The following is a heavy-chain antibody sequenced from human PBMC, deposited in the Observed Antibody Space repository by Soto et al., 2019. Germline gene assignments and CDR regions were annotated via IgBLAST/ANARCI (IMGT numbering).Heavy chain of an antibody. CDR1: GFTFSTYG. D-gene: IGHD4-4*01. CDR3: ARDSNNLEQGMEX. V-gene: IGHV3-21*01. J-gene: IGHJ6*02. Sequence: GGSLRLSSAASGFTFSTYGINLVRQAPGKGLEWVSCISSSGDYIYYAYSVKVRFTISIDNSNNSVFLEMESMRADDTALYFRARDSNNLEQGMEXWGHVNALTVS. CDR2: ISSSGDYI.